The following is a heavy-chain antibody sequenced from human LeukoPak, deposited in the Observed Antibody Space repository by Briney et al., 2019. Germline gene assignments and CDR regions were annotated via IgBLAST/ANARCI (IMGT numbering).Heavy chain of an antibody. CDR2: IYWDDDN. Sequence: SGPTLVKPTQTLTLTCTFSGFSLSTSGMGVGCIRQPPGKALEWLALIYWDDDNRYNPSLKNRLSITKDTPKNLVVLTMTNMDPVDTATYYCAHVAKFYFDSSGYSLGYFDYWGQGTLVTVSS. CDR1: GFSLSTSGMG. CDR3: AHVAKFYFDSSGYSLGYFDY. D-gene: IGHD3-22*01. J-gene: IGHJ4*02. V-gene: IGHV2-5*02.